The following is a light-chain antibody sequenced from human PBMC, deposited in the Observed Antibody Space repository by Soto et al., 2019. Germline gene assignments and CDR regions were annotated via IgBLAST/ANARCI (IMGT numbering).Light chain of an antibody. CDR1: SSNIGSHS. CDR2: RSS. Sequence: QSVLTQPPSASGTPGQRITISCSGSSSNIGSHSVNWYQQLPGTAPKLLIYRSSQRPSGVPDRFSGSKSGTSASLAISGLQSGDAADYYCALWDDSLNGPVFGGGTKVTVL. V-gene: IGLV1-44*01. CDR3: ALWDDSLNGPV. J-gene: IGLJ3*02.